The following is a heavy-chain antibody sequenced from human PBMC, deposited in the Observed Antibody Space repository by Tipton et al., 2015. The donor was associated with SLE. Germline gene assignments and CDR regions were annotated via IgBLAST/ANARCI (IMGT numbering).Heavy chain of an antibody. J-gene: IGHJ6*02. Sequence: SLRLSCAASGFTFDDYAMHWVRQAPGKGLEWVSGINWDSGSIGYADSVKGRFTISRDNAKNSLYLQMNSLRPEDSALYYCAKGSGPDYYYGMNVWGQGTTVTVSS. CDR3: AKGSGPDYYYGMNV. CDR2: INWDSGSI. D-gene: IGHD5-12*01. V-gene: IGHV3-9*01. CDR1: GFTFDDYA.